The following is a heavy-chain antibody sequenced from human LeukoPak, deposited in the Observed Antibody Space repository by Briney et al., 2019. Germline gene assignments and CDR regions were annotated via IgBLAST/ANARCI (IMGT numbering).Heavy chain of an antibody. J-gene: IGHJ3*02. CDR2: TYPPDSHA. V-gene: IGHV5-51*01. D-gene: IGHD1-26*01. CDR1: GYTFTTNW. CDR3: ARLISGNYGDPFDI. Sequence: GESLKIPCKGSGYTFTTNWIGWVRQMSGKGLEWMGITYPPDSHARYSPSFQGQVTISADKSISTAYLQWSSLKASDTAVYYCARLISGNYGDPFDIWGQGTMVTVSS.